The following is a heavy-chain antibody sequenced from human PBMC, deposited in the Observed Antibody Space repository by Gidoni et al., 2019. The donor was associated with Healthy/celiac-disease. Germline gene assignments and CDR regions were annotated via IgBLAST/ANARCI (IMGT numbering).Heavy chain of an antibody. CDR3: AKDGDGYPDAFDI. CDR2: ISGSGVST. J-gene: IGHJ3*02. D-gene: IGHD5-12*01. CDR1: GVTFSSYA. V-gene: IGHV3-23*01. Sequence: EVQLLESGGGLVQPGGSLRLSCAASGVTFSSYAMSWFRQAPGKGLEWVSSISGSGVSTYYADSVKGRFTISRDNSKNTLYLQMNSLRAEDTAVYYCAKDGDGYPDAFDIWGQGTMVTVSS.